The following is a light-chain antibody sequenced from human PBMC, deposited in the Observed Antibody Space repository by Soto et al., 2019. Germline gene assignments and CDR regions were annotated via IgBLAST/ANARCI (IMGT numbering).Light chain of an antibody. J-gene: IGKJ1*01. CDR2: DAS. Sequence: DIQLTQYTSSLSASVGDKVTITCRASQSIRSYLNWVQQKPGKAPKLLIYDASSLESGVPSRFSGSGSGTDFTLTISSLQPDDFATYYCQQYNSYSTFGQGTKVDIK. V-gene: IGKV1-5*01. CDR1: QSIRSY. CDR3: QQYNSYST.